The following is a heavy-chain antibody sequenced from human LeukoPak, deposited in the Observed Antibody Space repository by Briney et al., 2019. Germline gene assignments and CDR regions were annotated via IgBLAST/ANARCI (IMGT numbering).Heavy chain of an antibody. J-gene: IGHJ4*02. CDR1: GFTFSSYD. CDR3: ATSSGYSYGLLDY. V-gene: IGHV4-31*02. Sequence: LRLSCAASGFTFSSYDMHWIRQHPGKGLEWIGYIYYSGSTYYNPSLKSRVTISVDTSKNQFSLKLSSVTAADTAVYYCATSSGYSYGLLDYWGQGTLVTVSS. CDR2: IYYSGST. D-gene: IGHD5-18*01.